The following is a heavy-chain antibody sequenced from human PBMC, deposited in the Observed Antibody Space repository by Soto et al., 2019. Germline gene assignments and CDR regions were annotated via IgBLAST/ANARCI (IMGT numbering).Heavy chain of an antibody. Sequence: ASVKVSCKASGYTFTSYGISWVRQAPGQGLEWMGWISAYNGNTNYAQKLQGRVTMTTDTSTSTAYMELRSLRSDDTAVYYCARDHYCSSTSCYTKGFDYWGQGTLVTVSS. CDR3: ARDHYCSSTSCYTKGFDY. D-gene: IGHD2-2*02. V-gene: IGHV1-18*04. J-gene: IGHJ4*02. CDR1: GYTFTSYG. CDR2: ISAYNGNT.